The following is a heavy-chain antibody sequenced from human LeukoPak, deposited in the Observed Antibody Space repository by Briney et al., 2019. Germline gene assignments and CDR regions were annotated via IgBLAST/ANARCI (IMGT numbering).Heavy chain of an antibody. CDR3: ARARPNYYDSSGYYY. CDR1: GGTFSSYA. Sequence: ASVKVSCKASGGTFSSYAISWVRQAPGQGLEWMGGIIPIFGTANYARKFQGRVTITTDESTSTAYMELSSLRSEDTAVYYCARARPNYYDSSGYYYWGQGTLVTVSS. D-gene: IGHD3-22*01. V-gene: IGHV1-69*05. J-gene: IGHJ4*02. CDR2: IIPIFGTA.